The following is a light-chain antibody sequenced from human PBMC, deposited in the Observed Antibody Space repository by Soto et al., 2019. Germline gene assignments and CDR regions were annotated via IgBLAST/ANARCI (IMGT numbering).Light chain of an antibody. V-gene: IGKV1-5*03. J-gene: IGKJ1*01. Sequence: DIQMTQSPSTLSASVGDRVTITCRASQRVSSWLAWYQQKPGKAPKLLIYKASSLESGVPSRFSGSGSGTEFTLTISSLQPDDFATYYCQQYESYSPWTFGQGTKVDIK. CDR1: QRVSSW. CDR2: KAS. CDR3: QQYESYSPWT.